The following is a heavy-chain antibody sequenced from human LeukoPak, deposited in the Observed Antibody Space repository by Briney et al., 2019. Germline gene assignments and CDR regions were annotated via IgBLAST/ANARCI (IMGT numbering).Heavy chain of an antibody. CDR1: GFTFSSYG. J-gene: IGHJ4*02. Sequence: GGSLRLSCAASGFTFSSYGMHWVRQAPGKGLEWVAVISYDGSNKYYADSVKGRFTISRDNSKNTLYLQMNSLRAEDTAVYYCAKADHDFWSGYYDYWGQGTLVTVSS. V-gene: IGHV3-30*18. CDR3: AKADHDFWSGYYDY. D-gene: IGHD3-3*01. CDR2: ISYDGSNK.